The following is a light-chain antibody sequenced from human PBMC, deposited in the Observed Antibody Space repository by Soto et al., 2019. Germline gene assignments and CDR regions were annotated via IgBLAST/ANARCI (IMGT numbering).Light chain of an antibody. CDR2: SAS. J-gene: IGKJ4*01. V-gene: IGKV1-39*01. CDR3: QQNYQTPLT. Sequence: DIQMTQSPPSLSAYVGDRVSIKCRASQVISTYLHWYRQKPGKAPELLISSASNLQTGVPSRFSGSGSGTDFTLTISNLQAEDLATYYCQQNYQTPLTFGGGTKVDIK. CDR1: QVISTY.